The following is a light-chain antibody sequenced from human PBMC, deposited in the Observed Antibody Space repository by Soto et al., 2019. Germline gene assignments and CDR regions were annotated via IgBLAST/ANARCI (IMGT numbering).Light chain of an antibody. CDR2: AAS. Sequence: DIQMTQSPSSLSASVGDRVTITCRASQSISSYLNWYQQKPGKAPKLLIYAASSLQSGVPSRFSGSGSGTDFTLTISSLQPEDFATYYCKQKDTFGPGTNVDIK. J-gene: IGKJ3*01. V-gene: IGKV1-39*01. CDR1: QSISSY. CDR3: KQKDT.